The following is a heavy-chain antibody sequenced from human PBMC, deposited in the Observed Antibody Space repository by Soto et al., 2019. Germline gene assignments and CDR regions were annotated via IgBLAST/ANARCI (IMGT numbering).Heavy chain of an antibody. Sequence: PGGSLRLSCAASGFTFSSYGMHWVRQAPGKGLEWVAVISYDGSNKYYADSVKGRFTISRDNSKNTLYLQMNSLRAEDTAVYYCAKAMIVTTPYYFDYWGQGTLVTVSS. CDR1: GFTFSSYG. V-gene: IGHV3-30*18. CDR3: AKAMIVTTPYYFDY. J-gene: IGHJ4*02. CDR2: ISYDGSNK. D-gene: IGHD3-22*01.